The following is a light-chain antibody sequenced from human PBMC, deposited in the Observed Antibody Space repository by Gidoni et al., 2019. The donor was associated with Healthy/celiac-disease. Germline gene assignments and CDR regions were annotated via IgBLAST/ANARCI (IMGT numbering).Light chain of an antibody. CDR1: SSDVGGYNY. V-gene: IGLV2-14*01. CDR3: SSYTSSSTRV. Sequence: SALTPPAPASGSPGPPITISCTGTSSDVGGYNYVSWYQQHPGKAPKLMIYDVSNRPSGVSNRFSGSKSGNTASLTISGLQAEDEADYYCSSYTSSSTRVFGTGTKVTVV. J-gene: IGLJ1*01. CDR2: DVS.